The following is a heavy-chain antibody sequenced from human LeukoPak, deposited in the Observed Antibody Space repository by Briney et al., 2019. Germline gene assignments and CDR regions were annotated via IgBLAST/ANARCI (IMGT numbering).Heavy chain of an antibody. D-gene: IGHD5-12*01. V-gene: IGHV1-2*02. CDR3: ARDRAVATIGGVDY. Sequence: ASVKVSCKASGYTFTGYYMHWVRQAPGQGLEWMGWINPNSGGTNYAQKFQGRVTMTRDTSISTAYMELSRLRSDDTAVYYCARDRAVATIGGVDYWGQGTLVTVSS. CDR1: GYTFTGYY. J-gene: IGHJ4*02. CDR2: INPNSGGT.